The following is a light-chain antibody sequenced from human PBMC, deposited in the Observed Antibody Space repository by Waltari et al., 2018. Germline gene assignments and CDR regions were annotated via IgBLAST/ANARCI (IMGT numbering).Light chain of an antibody. CDR3: FSYRSSSTWV. J-gene: IGLJ3*02. CDR1: SSDVGGYNY. Sequence: QSALTQPASVSESPGQSITTSCSGTSSDVGGYNYVCWYQQHPGKAPKLIIYDVAKRPSGVSNRFSGSKSGNTASLTISGLQAEDEADYYCFSYRSSSTWVFGGGTKLTVL. CDR2: DVA. V-gene: IGLV2-14*01.